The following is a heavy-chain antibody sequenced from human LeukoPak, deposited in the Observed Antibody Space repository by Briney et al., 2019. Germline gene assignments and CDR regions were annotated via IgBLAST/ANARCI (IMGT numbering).Heavy chain of an antibody. CDR3: ARDRRFWSGYYTLYYFDY. D-gene: IGHD3-3*01. V-gene: IGHV1-69*01. CDR2: IIPIFGTA. Sequence: SVKVSCKASGGTFSSYAISWVRQAPGQGLDWMGGIIPIFGTANYAQKFQGRVTITADESTSTAYMELSSLRSEDTAVYYCARDRRFWSGYYTLYYFDYWGQGTLVTVSS. CDR1: GGTFSSYA. J-gene: IGHJ4*02.